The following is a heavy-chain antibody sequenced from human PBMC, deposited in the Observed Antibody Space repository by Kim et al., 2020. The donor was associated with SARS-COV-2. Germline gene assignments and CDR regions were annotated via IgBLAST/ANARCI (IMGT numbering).Heavy chain of an antibody. CDR1: GGTFSSYA. J-gene: IGHJ6*02. V-gene: IGHV1-69*13. CDR2: IIPIFGTA. Sequence: SVKVSCKASGGTFSSYAISWVRQAPGQGLEWMGGIIPIFGTANYAQKFQGRVTITADESTSTAYMELSSLRSEDTAVYYCARDRTRYCSGGSCYGDYYYYGMDVWGQGTTVTVSS. D-gene: IGHD2-15*01. CDR3: ARDRTRYCSGGSCYGDYYYYGMDV.